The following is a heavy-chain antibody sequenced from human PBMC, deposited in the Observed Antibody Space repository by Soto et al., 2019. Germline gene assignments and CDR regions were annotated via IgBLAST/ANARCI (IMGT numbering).Heavy chain of an antibody. D-gene: IGHD3-16*01. V-gene: IGHV1-18*01. CDR1: GYTFTSYG. Sequence: QVQLVQSGAEVKNPGASVKVSCKTFGYTFTSYGIGWARQAPGQGLEWMGWINTYNGNTNYAQNLQGRVTLTTDTSTSTAYMELRSLRSNDTAIYYCAMVDVYVTTSPQDVWGQGTTVTVSS. CDR2: INTYNGNT. J-gene: IGHJ6*02. CDR3: AMVDVYVTTSPQDV.